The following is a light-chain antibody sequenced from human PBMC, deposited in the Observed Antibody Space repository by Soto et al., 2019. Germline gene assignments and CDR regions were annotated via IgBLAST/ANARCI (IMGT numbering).Light chain of an antibody. CDR1: QSVSSNY. J-gene: IGKJ1*01. V-gene: IGKV3-20*01. CDR2: GAS. CDR3: LQFGSSPPSWT. Sequence: EIVLTQSPGTLSLSPGERATLSCRASQSVSSNYLAWYQQIPGQAPRLLIYGASRRATGIPDRFSGSGSGTDFPLTISRLEPEDFAVYYCLQFGSSPPSWTFGQGTKVEIK.